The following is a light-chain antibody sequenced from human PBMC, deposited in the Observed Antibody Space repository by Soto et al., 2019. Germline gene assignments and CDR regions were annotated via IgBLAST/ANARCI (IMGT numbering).Light chain of an antibody. J-gene: IGKJ4*01. V-gene: IGKV3-20*01. CDR1: QSVSSSY. CDR2: GAS. CDR3: QQYGSSPP. Sequence: EIVLTQSPGTLSLSPGERATLSCRASQSVSSSYLAWYQQKPGQAPRLLIYGASSMATGIPDRFSGSGSGTDFTLTIIRLEPEDFAVYYCQQYGSSPPFGGGTKVEIK.